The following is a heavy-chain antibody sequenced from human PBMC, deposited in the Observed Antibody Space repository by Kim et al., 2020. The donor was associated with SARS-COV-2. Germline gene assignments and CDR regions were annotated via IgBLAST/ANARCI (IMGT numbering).Heavy chain of an antibody. Sequence: ADSAKGRFTISRDNAKNTLYLQMNSLRAEDTAVYYCARDRCSGGSCYSDYWGQGTLVTVSS. V-gene: IGHV3-53*01. D-gene: IGHD2-15*01. J-gene: IGHJ4*02. CDR3: ARDRCSGGSCYSDY.